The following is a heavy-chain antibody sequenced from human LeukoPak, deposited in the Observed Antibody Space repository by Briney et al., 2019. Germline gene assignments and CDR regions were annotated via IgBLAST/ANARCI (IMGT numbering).Heavy chain of an antibody. CDR2: ISSNGGST. CDR3: ARSGSYYY. D-gene: IGHD1-26*01. Sequence: PGGSLRLSCAASGFTFSSYAMHWVRQAPGKGLEYVSAISSNGGSTYYANSVKGRFNISRDNSKNTLYLQMGSLRAEDMAVYYCARSGSYYYWGQGTLVTVSS. V-gene: IGHV3-64*01. CDR1: GFTFSSYA. J-gene: IGHJ4*02.